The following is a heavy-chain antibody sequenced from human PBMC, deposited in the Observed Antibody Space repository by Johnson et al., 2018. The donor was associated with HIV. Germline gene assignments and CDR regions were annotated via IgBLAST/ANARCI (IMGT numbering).Heavy chain of an antibody. J-gene: IGHJ3*02. CDR3: ARGGTDNGSPDRIGRAFDI. Sequence: VQLVESGGGLVKPGGSLRLSCAASGFTFRNYALTWVRQAPGKGLDWVSSISGSGGSTHYADSVRGRFTISRDNAKNSLFLQLNRLKAGDRGVYYCARGGTDNGSPDRIGRAFDIWGQGTTVTVSS. CDR1: GFTFRNYA. CDR2: ISGSGGST. V-gene: IGHV3-23*04. D-gene: IGHD1-26*01.